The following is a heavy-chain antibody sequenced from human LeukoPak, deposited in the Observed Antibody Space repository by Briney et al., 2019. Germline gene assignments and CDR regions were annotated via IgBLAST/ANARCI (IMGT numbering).Heavy chain of an antibody. D-gene: IGHD3-9*01. J-gene: IGHJ5*02. CDR2: ISSSSSYI. CDR1: GFTFSSYA. CDR3: ARDAPVLRYFDRLENWFDP. V-gene: IGHV3-21*01. Sequence: PGGSLRLSCAASGFTFSSYAMHWVRQAPGKGLEWVSSISSSSSYIYYADSVKGRFTISRDNAKNSLYLQMNSLRAEDTAVYYCARDAPVLRYFDRLENWFDPWGQGTLVTVSS.